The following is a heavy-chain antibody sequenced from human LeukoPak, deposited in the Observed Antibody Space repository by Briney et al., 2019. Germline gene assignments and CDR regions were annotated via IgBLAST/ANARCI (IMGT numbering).Heavy chain of an antibody. J-gene: IGHJ4*02. Sequence: GGSLRLSCAASGFTFSSYGMHWVRQAPGKGLEWVAVIWYDGSNKYYADSVKGRFTISRDNSKNTLYLQMNSLRAEDTAVYYCAKAAYSSSGYYFDYWGQGTLVTVSS. D-gene: IGHD6-13*01. CDR1: GFTFSSYG. CDR2: IWYDGSNK. CDR3: AKAAYSSSGYYFDY. V-gene: IGHV3-30*02.